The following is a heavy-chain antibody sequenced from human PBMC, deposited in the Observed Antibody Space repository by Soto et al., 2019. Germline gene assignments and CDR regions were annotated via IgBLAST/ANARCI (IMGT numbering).Heavy chain of an antibody. CDR1: GGSFSGYY. Sequence: QVQLQQWGAGLLKPSETLSLTCAVYGGSFSGYYWSWIRQPPGQGLEWIGEINHSGSTNYNPSLKSRVTRSVDTSKSQFSLQLSSVTAADTAVYYCATGSPNWFDPWGQGTLVTVSS. V-gene: IGHV4-34*01. J-gene: IGHJ5*02. D-gene: IGHD2-15*01. CDR2: INHSGST. CDR3: ATGSPNWFDP.